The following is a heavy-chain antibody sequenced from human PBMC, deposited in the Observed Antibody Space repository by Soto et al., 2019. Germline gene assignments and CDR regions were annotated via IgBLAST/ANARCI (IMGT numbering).Heavy chain of an antibody. J-gene: IGHJ4*02. V-gene: IGHV5-10-1*01. Sequence: PGESLKISCKGSGYSFTSYWISWVRQMPGKGLESMGRIDPTDSYTSYSPSFQGHVTISADKSINTAYLQWSSLKASDTAMYYCARHGSSGSNFDYWGQGTLVTVSS. D-gene: IGHD3-22*01. CDR2: IDPTDSYT. CDR3: ARHGSSGSNFDY. CDR1: GYSFTSYW.